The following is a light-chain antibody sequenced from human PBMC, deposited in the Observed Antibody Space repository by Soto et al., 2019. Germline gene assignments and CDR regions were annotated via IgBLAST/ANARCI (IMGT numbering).Light chain of an antibody. J-gene: IGKJ1*01. Sequence: EVVITQSPAPLSVSPGERATLSCRASQSVSSNLAWYQQKPGQAPRLLIYGASTRAAGIPARFSGSGSGTEFTLTISSLQSEDFAVYYCQQYNNWPPWTFGQGTKVDI. V-gene: IGKV3-15*01. CDR3: QQYNNWPPWT. CDR1: QSVSSN. CDR2: GAS.